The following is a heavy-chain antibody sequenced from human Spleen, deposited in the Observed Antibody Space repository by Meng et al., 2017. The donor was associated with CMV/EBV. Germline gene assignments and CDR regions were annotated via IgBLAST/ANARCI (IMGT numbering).Heavy chain of an antibody. Sequence: LTCAVYGGSFSGYYWSWIRQPPVKGLEWIGEINHSGSTNYNPSLKSRVTISVDTSKNQFSLKLSSVTAADTAVYYCARGIAAAGTDYWGQGTLVTVSS. CDR1: GGSFSGYY. CDR3: ARGIAAAGTDY. V-gene: IGHV4-34*01. CDR2: INHSGST. D-gene: IGHD6-13*01. J-gene: IGHJ4*02.